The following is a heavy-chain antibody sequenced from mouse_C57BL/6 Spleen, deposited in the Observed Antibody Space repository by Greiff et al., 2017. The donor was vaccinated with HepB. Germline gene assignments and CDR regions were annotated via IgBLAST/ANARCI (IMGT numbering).Heavy chain of an antibody. CDR1: GYTFTSYG. Sequence: QVQLQQSGAELARPGASVKLSCKASGYTFTSYGISWVKQRTGQGLEWIGEIYPRSGNTYYNEKFKGKATLTADKSSSTAYMELRSLTSEDSAVYFCARLDERSYYFDYWGQGTTLTVSS. V-gene: IGHV1-81*01. J-gene: IGHJ2*01. CDR2: IYPRSGNT. CDR3: ARLDERSYYFDY.